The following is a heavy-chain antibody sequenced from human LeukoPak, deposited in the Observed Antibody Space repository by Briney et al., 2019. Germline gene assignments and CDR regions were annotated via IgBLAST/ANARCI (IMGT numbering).Heavy chain of an antibody. CDR2: NSGGST. V-gene: IGHV3-53*05. CDR3: AKEGDYYGSGSYRDGFDI. J-gene: IGHJ3*02. Sequence: GGSLRLSCAASGFTVSSNYMSWVRQAPGKGLEWVSINSGGSTFYADSVKGRFTISRDNSKNTLYLQMNSLRPEDTAVYYCAKEGDYYGSGSYRDGFDIWGQGTRATVSS. D-gene: IGHD3-10*01. CDR1: GFTVSSNY.